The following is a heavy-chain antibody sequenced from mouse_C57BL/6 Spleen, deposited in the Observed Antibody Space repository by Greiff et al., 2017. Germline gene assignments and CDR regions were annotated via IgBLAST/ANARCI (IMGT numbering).Heavy chain of an antibody. CDR1: GYAFSSSW. Sequence: VQLQQSGPELVKPGASVKISCKASGYAFSSSWMHWVKQRPGKGLEWIGRIDPGDGGTNYNGKFKGKATLTADKSSSTAYMQLSSLTSEDSAVYYWARKEIYDGYYFDSWGQGTTLTVSS. CDR2: IDPGDGGT. V-gene: IGHV1-82*01. CDR3: ARKEIYDGYYFDS. D-gene: IGHD2-3*01. J-gene: IGHJ2*01.